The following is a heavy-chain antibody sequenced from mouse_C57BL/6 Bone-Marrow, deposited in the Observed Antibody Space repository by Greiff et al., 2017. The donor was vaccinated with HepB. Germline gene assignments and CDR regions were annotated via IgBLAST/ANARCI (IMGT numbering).Heavy chain of an antibody. CDR1: GYSITSDY. D-gene: IGHD4-1*02. Sequence: VQLKESGPGLAKPSQTLSLTCSVTGYSITSDYWNWIRKFPGNKLEYMGYISYSGSTYYTPSLKSRISITRDKSKKQYYLQCNSVTTEDTATYYCARSLVNCAWFAYWGQGTLCTVSA. V-gene: IGHV3-8*01. CDR3: ARSLVNCAWFAY. J-gene: IGHJ3*01. CDR2: ISYSGST.